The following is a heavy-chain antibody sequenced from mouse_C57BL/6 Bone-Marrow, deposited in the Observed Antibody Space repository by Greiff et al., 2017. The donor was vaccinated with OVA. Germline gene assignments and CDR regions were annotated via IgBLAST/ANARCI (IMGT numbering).Heavy chain of an antibody. CDR1: GYTFTDYE. V-gene: IGHV1-15*01. CDR3: TNSNSLAY. CDR2: IDPETGGT. J-gene: IGHJ3*01. Sequence: VKLVESGAELVRPGASVTLSCKASGYTFTDYEMHWVKQTPVHGLEWIGAIDPETGGTAYNQKFKGKAILTADKSSSTAYMELRSLTSEDSAVYYCTNSNSLAYWGQGTLVTVSA. D-gene: IGHD2-5*01.